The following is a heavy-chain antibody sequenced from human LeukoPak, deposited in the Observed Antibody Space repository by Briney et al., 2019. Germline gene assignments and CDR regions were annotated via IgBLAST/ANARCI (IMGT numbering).Heavy chain of an antibody. CDR2: IGGSGATT. CDR1: GFSFSAYG. Sequence: GSLRLSCAASGFSFSAYGMNWVRQSPGKGLEWVSGIGGSGATTYYADSVRGRFTISRDNSKNTMYLQMSSLRAEDTAVYYCAKIRLEESATGYWGQGTLVTVSS. CDR3: AKIRLEESATGY. J-gene: IGHJ4*02. V-gene: IGHV3-23*01. D-gene: IGHD2-15*01.